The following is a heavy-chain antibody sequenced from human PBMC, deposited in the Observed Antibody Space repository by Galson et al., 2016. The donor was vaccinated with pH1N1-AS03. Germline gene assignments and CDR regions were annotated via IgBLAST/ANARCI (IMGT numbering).Heavy chain of an antibody. CDR2: ISSGGNAI. Sequence: SLRLSCAASGFTFSDYYMSWIRQAPGKGLEWVASISSGGNAIYYADKLKGRFAVSRDNANNLLFLQMNSLRAEDTAVYYCARASYFGSGSRAFDYWGQGTLVTVSS. D-gene: IGHD3-10*01. J-gene: IGHJ4*02. V-gene: IGHV3-11*04. CDR3: ARASYFGSGSRAFDY. CDR1: GFTFSDYY.